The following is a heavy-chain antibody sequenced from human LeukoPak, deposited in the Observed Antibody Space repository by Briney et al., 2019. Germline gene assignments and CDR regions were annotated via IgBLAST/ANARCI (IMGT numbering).Heavy chain of an antibody. CDR2: ISYDGSNK. Sequence: GGSLRLSCAASEFTFSSYSMNWVRQAPGKGLEWVAVISYDGSNKYYADSVKGRFTISRDNSKNTLYLQMNSLRAEDTAVYYCAKGRPRGPFDYWGQGTLVTVSS. CDR1: EFTFSSYS. D-gene: IGHD3-10*01. J-gene: IGHJ4*02. CDR3: AKGRPRGPFDY. V-gene: IGHV3-30*18.